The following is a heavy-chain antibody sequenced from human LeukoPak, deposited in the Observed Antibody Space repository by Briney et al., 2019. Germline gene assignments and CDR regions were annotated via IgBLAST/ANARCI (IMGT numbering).Heavy chain of an antibody. V-gene: IGHV4-59*01. Sequence: SETLSLTCTVSGGSISSYWGWIRQPPGKGLEWIGYIYYSGSTNYNPSLKSRVTISVDTSKNQFSLKLSSVTAADTAVYYCATLTGGDDAFDIWGQGTMVTVSS. CDR3: ATLTGGDDAFDI. CDR2: IYYSGST. D-gene: IGHD4-23*01. J-gene: IGHJ3*02. CDR1: GGSISSY.